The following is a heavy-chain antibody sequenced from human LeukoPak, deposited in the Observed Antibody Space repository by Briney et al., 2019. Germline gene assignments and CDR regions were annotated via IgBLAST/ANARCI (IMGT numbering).Heavy chain of an antibody. CDR1: GFTFSGFW. J-gene: IGHJ6*03. Sequence: GGSLRLSCAASGFTFSGFWMTWLRQAPGKGLEWVANIKQDGSEKFYVASAKGQFTISRDNAQNSLYLQMHSLRAGDTAVYSCARVVLPIVGVAPPYYFYYYMDVWGTGRSVTVS. CDR2: IKQDGSEK. V-gene: IGHV3-7*01. D-gene: IGHD2/OR15-2a*01. CDR3: ARVVLPIVGVAPPYYFYYYMDV.